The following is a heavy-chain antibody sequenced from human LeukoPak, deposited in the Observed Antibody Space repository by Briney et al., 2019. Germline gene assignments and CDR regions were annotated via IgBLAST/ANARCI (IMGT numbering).Heavy chain of an antibody. J-gene: IGHJ4*02. CDR2: IWYDGSNK. D-gene: IGHD5-18*01. CDR1: GFTFSSYG. V-gene: IGHV3-33*01. CDR3: ARDRRYSYGYRVFDY. Sequence: PGRSLRLSCAASGFTFSSYGMHWVRQAPGKGLEWVAVIWYDGSNKYYADSVKGRFTISRDNSKNTLYLQMNSLRAEDTAVYYCARDRRYSYGYRVFDYWGQGTLVTVSS.